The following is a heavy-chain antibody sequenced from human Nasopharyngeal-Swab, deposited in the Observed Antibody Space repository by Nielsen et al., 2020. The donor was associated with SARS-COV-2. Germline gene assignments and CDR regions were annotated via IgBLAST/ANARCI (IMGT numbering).Heavy chain of an antibody. CDR1: GFSFNNYG. J-gene: IGHJ3*02. CDR2: ISYEGSKK. CDR3: AKATQIFWFGQFRNDAFDI. D-gene: IGHD3-10*01. V-gene: IGHV3-30*18. Sequence: GESLKISCAASGFSFNNYGMHWVRQAPGKGLEWVAVISYEGSKKYYVDSVEGRFTISRDFSKNTLFLQMNSLRPEDTAVYYCAKATQIFWFGQFRNDAFDIWGQGTMVTVSS.